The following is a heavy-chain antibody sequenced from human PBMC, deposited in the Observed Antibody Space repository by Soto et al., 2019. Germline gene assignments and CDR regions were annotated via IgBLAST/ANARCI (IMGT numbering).Heavy chain of an antibody. CDR2: INPSGGST. J-gene: IGHJ6*03. CDR3: ASPIWSYGYYYMDV. CDR1: GYTFTSYY. Sequence: ASVKVSCKASGYTFTSYYMHWVRQAPGQGREWMGIINPSGGSTSYAQKFQGRVTMTRDTSTSTIYMGLSSLRSEDTAVYYCASPIWSYGYYYMDVWGKGTTVTVSS. D-gene: IGHD3-16*01. V-gene: IGHV1-46*03.